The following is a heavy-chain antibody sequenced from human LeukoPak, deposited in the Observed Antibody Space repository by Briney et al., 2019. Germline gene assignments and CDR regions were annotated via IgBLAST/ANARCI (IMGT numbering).Heavy chain of an antibody. CDR2: ISGSGDST. J-gene: IGHJ6*03. D-gene: IGHD4-17*01. CDR1: GFTFSSYA. V-gene: IGHV3-23*01. CDR3: AKMGGDYNFYYYYMDV. Sequence: EGSLRLSCAASGFTFSSYAMTWVRQAPGKGLEWVSLISGSGDSTYFADSVRGRFTISRDNSKNTLYLQLKSLRAEDTAVYYCAKMGGDYNFYYYYMDVWGKGTTVTVSS.